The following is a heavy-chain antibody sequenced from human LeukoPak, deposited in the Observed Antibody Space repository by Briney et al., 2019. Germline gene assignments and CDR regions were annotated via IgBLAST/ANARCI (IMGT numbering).Heavy chain of an antibody. CDR2: TNPNTGNT. V-gene: IGHV1-8*03. CDR3: ARVLGGGNSIHFDY. Sequence: ASVKVSCKASGYTFGTCDINWVRQATGQGLEWMGWTNPNTGNTGYAQKFQGRVTISSNSAITTAYLELSSLRSEDTAVYFCARVLGGGNSIHFDYWGQGTLVTVPS. D-gene: IGHD4-23*01. J-gene: IGHJ4*02. CDR1: GYTFGTCD.